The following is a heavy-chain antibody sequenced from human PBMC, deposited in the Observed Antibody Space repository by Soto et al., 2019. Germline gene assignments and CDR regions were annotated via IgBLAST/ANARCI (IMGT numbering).Heavy chain of an antibody. J-gene: IGHJ5*02. CDR3: ARGFRGRSSSWLVP. CDR1: GASFSNHY. V-gene: IGHV4-34*01. Sequence: SETLSLTCAVYGASFSNHYWSWIRQPPGKGLGWIGEISHPGGTNYTPSLKSRVTISVDTSKNQFSLTLTSVTAADTAVYYCARGFRGRSSSWLVPWGQGTPVTVSS. D-gene: IGHD6-13*01. CDR2: ISHPGGT.